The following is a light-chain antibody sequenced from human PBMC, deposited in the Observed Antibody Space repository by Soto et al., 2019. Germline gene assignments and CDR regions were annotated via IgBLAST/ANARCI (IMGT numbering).Light chain of an antibody. J-gene: IGKJ4*01. CDR3: QQRSNWPPVT. Sequence: EIVLTQSPATLSLSPGERATLSCRASQSVSSYLAWYQQKPGQAPRLLIYDASNRAPGIPARFSGRGSGTDFTLTISSLEPEDFAIYYCQQRSNWPPVTFGGGTKVEIK. CDR1: QSVSSY. CDR2: DAS. V-gene: IGKV3-11*01.